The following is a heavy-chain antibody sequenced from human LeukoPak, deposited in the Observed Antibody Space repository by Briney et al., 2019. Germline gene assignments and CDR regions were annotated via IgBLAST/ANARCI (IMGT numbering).Heavy chain of an antibody. Sequence: GRSLRLSCAASGLAFSSYGMNWVRQAPGRGLEWVSSISGGSFTTYYADSVKGRFTISKDTSNNTLYLQMHSLRVDDTAVYFCAKATSAGTRYFDLWGRGTLVAVS. D-gene: IGHD6-13*01. V-gene: IGHV3-23*01. CDR1: GLAFSSYG. J-gene: IGHJ2*01. CDR3: AKATSAGTRYFDL. CDR2: ISGGSFTT.